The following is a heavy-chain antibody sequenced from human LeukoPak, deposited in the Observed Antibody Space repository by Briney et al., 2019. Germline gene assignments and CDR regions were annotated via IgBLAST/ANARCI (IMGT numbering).Heavy chain of an antibody. Sequence: GGSLRLSCAASGFTFASSVMNWVRQAPGKGLEWVSSFSGSGGSRCYADAVRGRFTVSRDNSKNTLYLIMTSLRAEDSAVYYCAKSSQLDYWGQGTLVTVSS. V-gene: IGHV3-23*01. CDR1: GFTFASSV. CDR2: FSGSGGSR. J-gene: IGHJ4*02. CDR3: AKSSQLDY. D-gene: IGHD6-6*01.